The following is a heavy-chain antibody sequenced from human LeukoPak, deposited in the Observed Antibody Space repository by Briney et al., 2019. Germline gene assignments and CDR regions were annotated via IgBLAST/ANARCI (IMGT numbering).Heavy chain of an antibody. CDR2: ISWNSGSI. J-gene: IGHJ4*02. CDR3: AKGHDFWSGPIDY. D-gene: IGHD3-3*01. V-gene: IGHV3-9*03. Sequence: GGSLRLSCAASGFTFDDYAMHWVRQAPGKGLEWVSGISWNSGSIGYADSVKGRFTISRDNAKNSLYLQMNSLRAEDMALYYCAKGHDFWSGPIDYWGQGTLVTVSS. CDR1: GFTFDDYA.